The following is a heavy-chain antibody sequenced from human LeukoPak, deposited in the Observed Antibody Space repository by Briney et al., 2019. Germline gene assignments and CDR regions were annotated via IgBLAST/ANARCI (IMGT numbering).Heavy chain of an antibody. CDR1: GFTFSNYW. CDR2: INPDGSRK. D-gene: IGHD4-23*01. CDR3: ARDLRGKSDY. V-gene: IGHV3-74*01. J-gene: IGHJ4*02. Sequence: GGSLRLSCAASGFTFSNYWVHWVRQAPGKGLVWVSRINPDGSRKDYADSVKGRFTISRDNAKNTLYLQMNSLRAEDTAVYFCARDLRGKSDYWGQGTLVTVSS.